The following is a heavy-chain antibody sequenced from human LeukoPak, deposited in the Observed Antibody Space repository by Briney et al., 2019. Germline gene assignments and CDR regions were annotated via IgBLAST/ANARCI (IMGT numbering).Heavy chain of an antibody. V-gene: IGHV3-23*01. CDR3: AKVPDYYGSGSLDY. J-gene: IGHJ4*02. CDR1: GFTFDDYA. CDR2: ISGSGGST. D-gene: IGHD3-10*01. Sequence: GGSLRLSCAASGFTFDDYAMHWVRQAPGKGLEWVSAISGSGGSTYYADSVKGRFTISRDNSKNTLYLQMNSLRAEDTAVYYCAKVPDYYGSGSLDYWGQGTLVTVSS.